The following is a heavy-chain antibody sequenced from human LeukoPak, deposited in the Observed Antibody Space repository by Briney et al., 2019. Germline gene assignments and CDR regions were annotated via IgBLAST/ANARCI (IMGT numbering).Heavy chain of an antibody. CDR1: GYSFTSYW. D-gene: IGHD2-8*01. V-gene: IGHV5-51*03. CDR2: IYSDDSDT. J-gene: IGHJ6*03. CDR3: ARLAFCTNAVCFSNYYYSMDV. Sequence: GESLKISCKGSGYSFTSYWIGWVRQMPGKGLEWMGIIYSDDSDTKYSPSFQGQVTISADKSISTAYLQWSSLKASDTAMYYCARLAFCTNAVCFSNYYYSMDVWGRGTTVTVSS.